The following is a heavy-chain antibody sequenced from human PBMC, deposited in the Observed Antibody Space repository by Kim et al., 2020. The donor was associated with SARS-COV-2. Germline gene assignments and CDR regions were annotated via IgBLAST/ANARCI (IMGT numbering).Heavy chain of an antibody. D-gene: IGHD3-3*01. J-gene: IGHJ3*02. CDR2: T. Sequence: TRYPPSRTSRVTISLHTSQTQFSLKLTSVTAANTAVYYCARDWGGYAFDIWGQGTMVTVSS. CDR3: ARDWGGYAFDI. V-gene: IGHV4-59*01.